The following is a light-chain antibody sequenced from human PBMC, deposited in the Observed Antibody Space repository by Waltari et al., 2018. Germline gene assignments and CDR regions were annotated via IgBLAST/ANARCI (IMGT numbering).Light chain of an antibody. J-gene: IGKJ3*01. Sequence: DIVLTQSPATLSLSPGEKATLSCRASQSVGSSVAWYQQKAGQAPRLLIYDASNRATGIPARFSGSGSVTDFTLTISSLEPEDFAVYYCQQRNNWPPGFTFGPGTKVDIK. CDR2: DAS. CDR3: QQRNNWPPGFT. CDR1: QSVGSS. V-gene: IGKV3-11*01.